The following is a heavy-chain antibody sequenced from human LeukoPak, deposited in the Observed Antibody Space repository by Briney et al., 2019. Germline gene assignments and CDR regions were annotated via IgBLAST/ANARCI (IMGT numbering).Heavy chain of an antibody. CDR1: GGSFSGYY. V-gene: IGHV4-34*01. D-gene: IGHD3-10*01. J-gene: IGHJ5*02. Sequence: SQTLSLTCAVYGGSFSGYYWSWIRQPSGKGREWIGEINHSGSTNYNPSLKSRVTISVDTSKNQFSLKLSSVTAADTAVYYCAAITMVRGVPYDWFDPWGQGTLVTVSS. CDR3: AAITMVRGVPYDWFDP. CDR2: INHSGST.